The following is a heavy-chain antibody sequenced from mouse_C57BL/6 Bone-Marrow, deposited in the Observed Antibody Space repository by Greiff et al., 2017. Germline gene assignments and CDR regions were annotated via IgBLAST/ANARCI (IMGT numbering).Heavy chain of an antibody. CDR3: ARWDYYGGSQAWFAY. CDR2: IYPSDSET. D-gene: IGHD1-1*01. CDR1: GYTFTSYW. V-gene: IGHV1-61*01. J-gene: IGHJ3*01. Sequence: QVQLQQPGAELVRPGSSVKLSCKASGYTFTSYWMDWVKQRPGQGLEWIGNIYPSDSETHYNQKFKDKATVTVDKSSSTAYMQLSSLTSEDSAVYYCARWDYYGGSQAWFAYWGQGTLVTVSA.